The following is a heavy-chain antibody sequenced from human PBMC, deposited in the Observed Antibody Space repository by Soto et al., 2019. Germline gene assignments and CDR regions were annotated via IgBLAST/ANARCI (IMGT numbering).Heavy chain of an antibody. J-gene: IGHJ4*02. D-gene: IGHD3-22*01. CDR2: ISGSGGST. CDR1: GFTFSSYA. CDR3: AKGEDYYDSSGYPFDY. V-gene: IGHV3-23*01. Sequence: SGGSLRLSCAASGFTFSSYAMSWVRQAPGKGLEWVSAISGSGGSTYYADSVKGRFTISRDNSKNTLYLQMNSLRAEDTAVYYCAKGEDYYDSSGYPFDYWGQGTLVTVSS.